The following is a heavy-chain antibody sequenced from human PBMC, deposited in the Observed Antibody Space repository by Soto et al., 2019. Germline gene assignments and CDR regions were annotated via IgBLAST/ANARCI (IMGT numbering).Heavy chain of an antibody. V-gene: IGHV3-23*01. CDR1: GFTLSSYA. CDR3: ARALGSLDPFDY. Sequence: GVSLRLSCAASGFTLSSYAMGWVRQAPGKGQEWVSGIKSSGGGTYSADSVNGRFTISSDNSKNTLSLQMNSLRADDAAVYYCARALGSLDPFDYWGQGTPVTVSS. J-gene: IGHJ4*02. CDR2: IKSSGGGT. D-gene: IGHD3-3*01.